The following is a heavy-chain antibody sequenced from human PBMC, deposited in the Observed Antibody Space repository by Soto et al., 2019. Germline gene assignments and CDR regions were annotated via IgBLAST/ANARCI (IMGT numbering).Heavy chain of an antibody. J-gene: IGHJ4*02. D-gene: IGHD3-3*01. V-gene: IGHV5-51*01. CDR1: GYNFAGYW. CDR3: ARGGVSTRTFDY. CDR2: IYPSDSDT. Sequence: XESLKISCRGSGYNFAGYWIAWVRQMPGKGLELMGIIYPSDSDTRYRPSFQGQVTISADKSISSAYLQWSSLRASDTAMYYCARGGVSTRTFDYWGQGTPVTVSS.